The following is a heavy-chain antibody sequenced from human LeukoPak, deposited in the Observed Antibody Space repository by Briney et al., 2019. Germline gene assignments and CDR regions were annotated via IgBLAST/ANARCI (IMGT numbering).Heavy chain of an antibody. V-gene: IGHV4-61*05. CDR3: ARATLEDIVVVPAANLGYYMDV. CDR2: IYYSGST. D-gene: IGHD2-2*01. J-gene: IGHJ6*03. CDR1: GGSISSSSYY. Sequence: PSETLSLTCTVSGGSISSSSYYWGWIRQPPGKGLEWIGYIYYSGSTNYNPSLKSRVTISVDTSKNQFSLKLSSVTAADTAVYYCARATLEDIVVVPAANLGYYMDVWGKGTTVTISS.